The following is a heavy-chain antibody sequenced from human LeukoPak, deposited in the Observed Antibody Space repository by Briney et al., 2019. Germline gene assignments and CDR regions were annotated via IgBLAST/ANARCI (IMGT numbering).Heavy chain of an antibody. V-gene: IGHV3-23*01. CDR1: GFTFSSYA. Sequence: PGGSLRLSCAASGFTFSSYAMSWVRQAPGKGLEWVSAISGSGGSTYYADSVKGRFTISRDNSKNALYLQMNSLRAEDTAVYYCAKGSLHYYGSGSYFDYWGQGTLVTVSS. CDR3: AKGSLHYYGSGSYFDY. D-gene: IGHD3-10*01. CDR2: ISGSGGST. J-gene: IGHJ4*02.